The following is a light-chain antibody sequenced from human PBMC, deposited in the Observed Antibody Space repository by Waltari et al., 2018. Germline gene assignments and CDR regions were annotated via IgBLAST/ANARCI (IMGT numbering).Light chain of an antibody. CDR1: SSNIGRNT. CDR3: AAWDDSLNGWV. V-gene: IGLV1-44*01. Sequence: QSVLTQPPSASGTPGQRVTISCSGSSSNIGRNTVNWYQQLPGTAPKLLIYGNNQRPSGVLDRFSGSKSGTSASLAISGLQSEDEADYYCAAWDDSLNGWVFGGGTKLTVL. CDR2: GNN. J-gene: IGLJ3*02.